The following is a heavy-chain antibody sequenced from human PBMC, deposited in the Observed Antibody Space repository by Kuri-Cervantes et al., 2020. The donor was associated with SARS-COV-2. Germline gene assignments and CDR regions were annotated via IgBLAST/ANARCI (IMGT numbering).Heavy chain of an antibody. CDR1: GCSISSSSYY. Sequence: AGPLSLTCTVSGCSISSSSYYWCWIRQAPGKGLEWIGSIYYSGSTYYNPFLKSRVTISVDTSKNQFSLKLSSVTAADTAVYYCAGDSLDCSSTSCYYYYMDVWGKGTTVTVSS. J-gene: IGHJ6*03. CDR3: AGDSLDCSSTSCYYYYMDV. CDR2: IYYSGST. D-gene: IGHD2-2*01. V-gene: IGHV4-39*07.